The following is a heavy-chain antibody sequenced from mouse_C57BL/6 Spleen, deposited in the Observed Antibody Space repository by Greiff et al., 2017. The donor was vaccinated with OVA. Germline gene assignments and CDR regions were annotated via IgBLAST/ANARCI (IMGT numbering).Heavy chain of an antibody. V-gene: IGHV1-26*01. CDR2: INPNNGGT. CDR1: GYTFTDYD. J-gene: IGHJ2*01. Sequence: VQLQQSGPELVKPGASVKISCKASGYTFTDYDMNWVKQSHGKSLEWIGDINPNNGGTSYNQKFKGKAKLTVDKSSSTAYMELRSLTSEDSAVYYCARLLLDYWGQGTTLTVSS. CDR3: ARLLLDY.